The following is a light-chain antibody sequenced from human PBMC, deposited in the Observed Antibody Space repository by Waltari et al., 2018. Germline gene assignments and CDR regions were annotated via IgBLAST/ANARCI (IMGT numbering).Light chain of an antibody. Sequence: SYVLTQPPSVSVAPGQTAKITCGGNNIGSKNVHWYQQRPGQAPVLVVHDDSERPSGIPERFSGSNSRNTATLTVHRVEAVDEADYYCHVWDTSSDSQIFGGGTKLTVL. V-gene: IGLV3-21*02. CDR1: NIGSKN. J-gene: IGLJ2*01. CDR3: HVWDTSSDSQI. CDR2: DDS.